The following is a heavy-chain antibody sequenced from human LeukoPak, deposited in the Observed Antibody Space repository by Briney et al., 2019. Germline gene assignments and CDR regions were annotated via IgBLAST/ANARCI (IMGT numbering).Heavy chain of an antibody. D-gene: IGHD3-10*01. CDR2: ISGGGST. J-gene: IGHJ4*02. Sequence: HPGGSLRLSCAASGFTFRSYAMSWVRQAPGKGLEWVSAISGGGSTYYAASVKGRFTVSRDNSKNTLYLQVNSLRAEDTAVYYCAKDPMVRGSSYDYWGQGTLVTVSS. CDR3: AKDPMVRGSSYDY. V-gene: IGHV3-23*01. CDR1: GFTFRSYA.